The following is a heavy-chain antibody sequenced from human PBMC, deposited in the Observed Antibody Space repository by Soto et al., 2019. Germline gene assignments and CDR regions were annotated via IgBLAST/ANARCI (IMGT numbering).Heavy chain of an antibody. Sequence: PGGSLRLSCAASGFTFSSYAMSWVRQAPGKELEWVSAISGSGGSTYYADSVKGRFTISRDNSKNTLYLQMNSLRAEDTAVYYCAKSQGRFLEWLSSVSYYYYGMDVWGQGTTVTVSS. V-gene: IGHV3-23*01. CDR1: GFTFSSYA. D-gene: IGHD3-3*01. CDR2: ISGSGGST. CDR3: AKSQGRFLEWLSSVSYYYYGMDV. J-gene: IGHJ6*02.